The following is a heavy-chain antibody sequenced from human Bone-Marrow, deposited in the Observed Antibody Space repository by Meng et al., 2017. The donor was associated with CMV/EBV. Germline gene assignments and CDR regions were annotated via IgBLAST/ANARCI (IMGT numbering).Heavy chain of an antibody. J-gene: IGHJ4*02. CDR1: GFTFSSYA. D-gene: IGHD5-24*01. V-gene: IGHV3-23*01. CDR2: ISGSGSST. CDR3: AKNPGYNSETSFDY. Sequence: GGSLRLSCAASGFTFSSYAMSWVRQAPGKGLEWVSAISGSGSSTYYADSVKGRFTISRDNSKNTLYLQMNSLRAEDTAVYYCAKNPGYNSETSFDYWGQGTLVPVSS.